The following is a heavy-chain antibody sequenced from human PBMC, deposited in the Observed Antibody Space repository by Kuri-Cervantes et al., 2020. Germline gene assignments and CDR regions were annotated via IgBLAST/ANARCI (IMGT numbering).Heavy chain of an antibody. CDR3: ARVVGYSSSWTFDYYYYMDV. D-gene: IGHD6-13*01. J-gene: IGHJ6*03. V-gene: IGHV4-39*07. Sequence: SETLSVTCTVSGGSISSSSYYWGRIRQPPGKGLEWIGSIYYSGSTYYNPSLKSRVTISVDTSKNQFSLKLSSVTAADTAVYYCARVVGYSSSWTFDYYYYMDVWGKGTTVTVSS. CDR1: GGSISSSSYY. CDR2: IYYSGST.